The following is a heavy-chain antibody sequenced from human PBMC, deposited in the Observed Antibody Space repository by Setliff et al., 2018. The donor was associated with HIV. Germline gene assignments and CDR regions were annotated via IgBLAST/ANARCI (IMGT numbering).Heavy chain of an antibody. CDR1: GGSISSGGFY. Sequence: SETLSLTCTVSGGSISSGGFYWSWIRQPAGKGLEWIGRIYTGGSTDFNPSLKSRLTISVDTSKNQFSLNLSSVTAADTAVYYCARDSCLYGSGGFCYWGQGTRVTVSS. CDR2: IYTGGST. CDR3: ARDSCLYGSGGFCY. V-gene: IGHV4-61*02. J-gene: IGHJ4*02. D-gene: IGHD3-10*01.